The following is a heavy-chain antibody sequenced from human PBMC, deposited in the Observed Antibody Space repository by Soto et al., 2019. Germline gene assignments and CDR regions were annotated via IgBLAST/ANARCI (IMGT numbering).Heavy chain of an antibody. Sequence: PGGSLRLSCAASGFTFSSYGMHWVRQAPGKGLEWVAVISYDGSNKYYADSVKGRFTISRDNSKNTLYLQMNSLRAEDTAVYYCATLIWFGELNDYWGQGTLVTSPQ. J-gene: IGHJ4*02. CDR3: ATLIWFGELNDY. V-gene: IGHV3-30*03. D-gene: IGHD3-10*01. CDR1: GFTFSSYG. CDR2: ISYDGSNK.